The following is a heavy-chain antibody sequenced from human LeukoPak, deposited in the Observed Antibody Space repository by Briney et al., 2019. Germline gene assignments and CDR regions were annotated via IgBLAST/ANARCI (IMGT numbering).Heavy chain of an antibody. J-gene: IGHJ5*02. CDR2: INGNSGDT. V-gene: IGHV1-2*02. CDR1: GNTLSGYY. CDR3: ARDNSMHERGWWFDP. D-gene: IGHD4-23*01. Sequence: ASVKVSCKASGNTLSGYYIHWVRQAPGQGLEWMGWINGNSGDTNYAQRFEGRFTMTTETSISTAYMELSSLKSDDTAVYYCARDNSMHERGWWFDPWGQGTLVTVSS.